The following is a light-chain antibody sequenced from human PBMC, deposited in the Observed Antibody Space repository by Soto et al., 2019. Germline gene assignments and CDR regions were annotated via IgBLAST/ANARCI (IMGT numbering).Light chain of an antibody. J-gene: IGKJ1*01. CDR1: QSISSW. V-gene: IGKV1-5*03. CDR3: QQYITYPGT. CDR2: KAS. Sequence: DIQMTQSPSTLSASVGDRVTISCRASQSISSWLAWYQQKPWKAPKILVYKASSLESGVPSRFSGRRSGTEFTLTIRSLQPDAFATYYCQQYITYPGTFGQGTKVEIK.